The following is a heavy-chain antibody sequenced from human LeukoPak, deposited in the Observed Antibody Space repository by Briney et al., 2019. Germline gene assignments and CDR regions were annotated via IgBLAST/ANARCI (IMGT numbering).Heavy chain of an antibody. D-gene: IGHD6-19*01. CDR3: ARGSKSSGWYFAFDI. V-gene: IGHV3-21*01. CDR1: GFTFSSNS. CDR2: ISSSSSYI. Sequence: GGSLRLSCVASGFTFSSNSMNWVRQAPGKGLEWVSSISSSSSYIYYADSVKGRFTISRDNAKNSLYLQMNSLRAEDTAVYYCARGSKSSGWYFAFDIWGQGTMVTVSS. J-gene: IGHJ3*02.